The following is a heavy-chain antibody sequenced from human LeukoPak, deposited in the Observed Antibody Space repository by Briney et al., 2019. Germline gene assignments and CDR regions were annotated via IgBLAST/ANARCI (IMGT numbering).Heavy chain of an antibody. D-gene: IGHD1-26*01. CDR3: AGGPWELLSFALDY. J-gene: IGHJ4*02. Sequence: ASVRLSCKASGYTFTSYGISWVRQAPGQGLEWMGWISAYNGNTNYAQKLQGRVTMTTDTSTSTAYMELRSLRSDDTAVYYCAGGPWELLSFALDYWGQGTLVTVSS. CDR1: GYTFTSYG. CDR2: ISAYNGNT. V-gene: IGHV1-18*01.